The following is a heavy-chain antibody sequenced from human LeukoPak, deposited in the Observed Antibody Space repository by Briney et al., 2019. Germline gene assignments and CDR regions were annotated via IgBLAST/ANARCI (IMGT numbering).Heavy chain of an antibody. CDR1: GFTVNNKY. V-gene: IGHV3-23*01. CDR2: VSSSGENT. D-gene: IGHD3-22*01. CDR3: AKGAYYDL. Sequence: GGSLRLSCAASGFTVNNKYMTWVRQAPGKGLEWVSTVSSSGENTYYADSVKGRFTISRDNSKNTLYLQMNSLRAEDTAVYYCAKGAYYDLWGQGTLVTVSS. J-gene: IGHJ4*02.